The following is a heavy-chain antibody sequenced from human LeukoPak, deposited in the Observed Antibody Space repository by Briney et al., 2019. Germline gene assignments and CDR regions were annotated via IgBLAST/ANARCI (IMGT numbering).Heavy chain of an antibody. V-gene: IGHV7-4-1*02. Sequence: ASVKVSCKASRYTFTGYHMHWVRQAPGQGLEWMGWINTNAGNPTYAQGFTGRFVFSLDTSVSTAYLQISSLKAEDTAVYYCAREGGGLVVPADYWGQGTLVTVSS. CDR3: AREGGGLVVPADY. D-gene: IGHD2-2*01. CDR2: INTNAGNP. CDR1: RYTFTGYH. J-gene: IGHJ4*02.